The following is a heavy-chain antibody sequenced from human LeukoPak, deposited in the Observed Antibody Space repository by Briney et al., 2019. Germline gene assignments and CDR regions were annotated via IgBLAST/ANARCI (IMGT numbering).Heavy chain of an antibody. CDR2: IYPGDSDT. V-gene: IGHV5-51*01. J-gene: IGHJ3*02. Sequence: GESLQISCKGSGYSFTSYWIGWVRQMPGKGLEWMGIIYPGDSDTRYSPSFQGQVTISADKSISTAYMQWSSLKASDTAMYYCARSIADDAFDIWGQGTMVTVSS. CDR3: ARSIADDAFDI. CDR1: GYSFTSYW. D-gene: IGHD6-13*01.